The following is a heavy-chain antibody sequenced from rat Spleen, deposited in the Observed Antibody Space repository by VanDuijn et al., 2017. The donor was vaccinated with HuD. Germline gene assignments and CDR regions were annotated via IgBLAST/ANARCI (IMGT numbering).Heavy chain of an antibody. CDR3: VREERGVDY. Sequence: EVKLVESGGGLVQPGRSLKLSCAASGFNFNGYWMAWVRQAPGKGLEWIGEINKDSSIINYTPSLKDKLTISRDNAQNTLYLQMNKLGSEDTAIYYCVREERGVDYWGQGVMVTVSS. J-gene: IGHJ2*01. CDR2: INKDSSII. V-gene: IGHV4-2*01. CDR1: GFNFNGYW.